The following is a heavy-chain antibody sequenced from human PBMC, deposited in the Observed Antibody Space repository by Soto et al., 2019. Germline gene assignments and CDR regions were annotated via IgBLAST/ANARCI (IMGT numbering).Heavy chain of an antibody. Sequence: EVQLVESGGGLVQPGGSLRLSCAASGFILTDHYMDWVRQAPGKGLEWIGRTTNRANSYTTEYAASVKGRFTISRDDSKNALYQQMNSLKPEDTAVYYCASLAGAKEGFDYWGQGTLVTVSS. CDR1: GFILTDHY. CDR2: TTNRANSYTT. J-gene: IGHJ4*02. V-gene: IGHV3-72*01. CDR3: ASLAGAKEGFDY. D-gene: IGHD1-26*01.